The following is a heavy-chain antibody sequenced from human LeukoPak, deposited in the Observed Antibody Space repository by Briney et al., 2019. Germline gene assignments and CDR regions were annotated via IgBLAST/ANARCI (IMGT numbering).Heavy chain of an antibody. D-gene: IGHD1-26*01. Sequence: SETLSLTCNVSGVSIKSNAHYWGWVRQPPGKGLEWIGSIFHSGSTSYNPSLKSRVTISVDTSKNQFSLQVNSVTAADAALYYCARRSASRAPDDWGQGTLVTVSS. CDR1: GVSIKSNAHY. CDR2: IFHSGST. J-gene: IGHJ4*02. CDR3: ARRSASRAPDD. V-gene: IGHV4-39*01.